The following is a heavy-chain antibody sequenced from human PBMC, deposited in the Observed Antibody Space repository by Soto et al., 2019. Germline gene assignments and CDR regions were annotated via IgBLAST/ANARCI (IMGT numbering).Heavy chain of an antibody. V-gene: IGHV3-30*18. CDR2: ISYVGSNK. CDR3: AKEGYCSGGSCYDGMDV. Sequence: QVQLVESGGGVVQPGRSLRLSCAASGFTFSSYGMHWVRQAPGKGLEWVAVISYVGSNKYYADSVKGRFTISRDNSKNTLYLQMNSLRAEDTAVYYCAKEGYCSGGSCYDGMDVWGQGTTVTVSS. J-gene: IGHJ6*02. CDR1: GFTFSSYG. D-gene: IGHD2-15*01.